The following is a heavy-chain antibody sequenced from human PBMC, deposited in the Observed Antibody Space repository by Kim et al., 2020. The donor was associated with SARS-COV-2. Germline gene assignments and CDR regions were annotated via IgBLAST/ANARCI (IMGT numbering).Heavy chain of an antibody. V-gene: IGHV3-21*01. Sequence: GGSLRLSCAASGFTFSSYSMNWVRQAPGKGLEWVSSISSSSSYIYYADSVKGRFTISRDNAKNSLYLQMNSLRAEDTAVYYCARDFHRDWNDWGFYYYYGMDVWGQGTTVTVSS. CDR2: ISSSSSYI. CDR3: ARDFHRDWNDWGFYYYYGMDV. D-gene: IGHD1-1*01. CDR1: GFTFSSYS. J-gene: IGHJ6*02.